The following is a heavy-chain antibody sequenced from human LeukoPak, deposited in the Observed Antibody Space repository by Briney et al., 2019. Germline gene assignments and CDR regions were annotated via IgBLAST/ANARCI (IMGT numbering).Heavy chain of an antibody. CDR2: IYSGGST. J-gene: IGHJ4*02. D-gene: IGHD5-24*01. V-gene: IGHV3-53*01. Sequence: GALRHSCAASGFTVSSNYMSWVRQAPGKGLEWVSVIYSGGSTYYADSVKGRFTISRDNSKNTLYLQMNSLRAEDTAVYYCARDHSRGGALGYWGQGTLVTVSS. CDR1: GFTVSSNY. CDR3: ARDHSRGGALGY.